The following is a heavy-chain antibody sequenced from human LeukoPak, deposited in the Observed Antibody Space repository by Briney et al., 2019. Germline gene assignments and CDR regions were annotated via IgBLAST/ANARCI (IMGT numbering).Heavy chain of an antibody. J-gene: IGHJ4*02. CDR2: IYHSGST. V-gene: IGHV4-4*02. CDR1: GGSISSSNW. D-gene: IGHD3-22*01. Sequence: SETLSLTCAVSGGSISSSNWWSWVRQPPGKGLEWIGEIYHSGSTNYNPSLKSRVTISVDKSKNQFSLKLSSVTAADTAVYYCARPDTYYYDSSGYYYFDYWGQGTLVTVSS. CDR3: ARPDTYYYDSSGYYYFDY.